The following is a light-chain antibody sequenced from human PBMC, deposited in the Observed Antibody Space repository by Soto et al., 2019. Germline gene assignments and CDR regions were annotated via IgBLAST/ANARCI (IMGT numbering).Light chain of an antibody. CDR1: QSVNSY. CDR2: DAS. V-gene: IGKV3-11*01. Sequence: EIVLTQSPATLSLSPGERATLSCRASQSVNSYLAWYQQRPGQAPRLLTYDASNRATGVPARFGGSGSGTDFTLTISGLEPEDFAIYYCQQRANWPPITFGQGTRLEIK. CDR3: QQRANWPPIT. J-gene: IGKJ5*01.